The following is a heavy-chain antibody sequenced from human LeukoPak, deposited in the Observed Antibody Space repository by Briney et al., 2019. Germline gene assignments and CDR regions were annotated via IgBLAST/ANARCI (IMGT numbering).Heavy chain of an antibody. D-gene: IGHD1-14*01. V-gene: IGHV3-15*01. Sequence: PGGSLRLSCTASGLTFTNAWITWVRQAPGKGLEWVGRIKSKTHGGTIDYATPVKGRFTISRDDSKNTLYLQMNSLTSEDTAVYYCTSSITPGIDYWGQGTLVTVSS. CDR3: TSSITPGIDY. CDR2: IKSKTHGGTI. CDR1: GLTFTNAW. J-gene: IGHJ4*02.